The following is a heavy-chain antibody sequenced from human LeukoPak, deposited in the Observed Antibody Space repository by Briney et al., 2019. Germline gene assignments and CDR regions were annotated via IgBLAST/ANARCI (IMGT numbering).Heavy chain of an antibody. Sequence: PGGSLRLSCAASGFTFSSYSMNWVRQAPGKGLEWVSSISSSSSYIYYADSVKGRFTISRDNAKNSLHLQMNSLRAEDTAVYYCASHSGSYFPYYYYGMDVWGQGTTVTVSS. CDR2: ISSSSSYI. J-gene: IGHJ6*02. CDR3: ASHSGSYFPYYYYGMDV. V-gene: IGHV3-21*01. CDR1: GFTFSSYS. D-gene: IGHD1-26*01.